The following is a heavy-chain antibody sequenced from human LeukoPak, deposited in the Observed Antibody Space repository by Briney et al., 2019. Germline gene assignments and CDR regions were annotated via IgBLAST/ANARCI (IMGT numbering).Heavy chain of an antibody. CDR3: ARDGENYYGSGSYSGGFDY. CDR2: INPNSGGT. CDR1: GYTFTGYY. V-gene: IGHV1-2*02. J-gene: IGHJ4*02. Sequence: ASVKVSCKASGYTFTGYYMHWVRQAPGQGLEWMGWINPNSGGTNYAQKFQGRVTMTRDTSISTAYMELSRLRSDDTAVYYCARDGENYYGSGSYSGGFDYWGQGTLVTVSS. D-gene: IGHD3-10*01.